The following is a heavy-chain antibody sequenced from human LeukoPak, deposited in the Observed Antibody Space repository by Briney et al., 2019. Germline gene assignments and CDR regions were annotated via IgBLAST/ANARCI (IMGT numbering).Heavy chain of an antibody. D-gene: IGHD6-19*01. CDR3: ARTGSVAVAEFDY. CDR1: GFIVSNNY. CDR2: IYSGGST. V-gene: IGHV3-53*01. J-gene: IGHJ4*02. Sequence: GGSLRLPCAASGFIVSNNYMTWVRQAPGKGLEWVSVIYSGGSTYYADSVKGRFTISRDNSKNTLYLQMNSLRAEDTAVYYCARTGSVAVAEFDYWGQGTLVTVSS.